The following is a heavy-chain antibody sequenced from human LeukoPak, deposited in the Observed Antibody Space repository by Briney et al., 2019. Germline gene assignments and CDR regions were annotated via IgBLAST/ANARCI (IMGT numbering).Heavy chain of an antibody. CDR1: GFIFSSYA. Sequence: GGSLRLSCAASGFIFSSYAMSWVRQAPGKGLEWVSAISGSGDSTYYAESVKGGVTIFRDNSKNTLYLQMNSLRAEDTAVYYCAKGAVVPATSYYYYYYMDVWGRGTTVTVSS. CDR3: AKGAVVPATSYYYYYYMDV. D-gene: IGHD2-2*01. V-gene: IGHV3-23*01. J-gene: IGHJ6*03. CDR2: ISGSGDST.